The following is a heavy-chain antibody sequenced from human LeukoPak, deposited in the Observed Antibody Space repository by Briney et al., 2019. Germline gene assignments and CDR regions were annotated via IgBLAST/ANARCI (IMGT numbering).Heavy chain of an antibody. V-gene: IGHV1-46*01. J-gene: IGHJ4*02. CDR2: IHPSGGNT. D-gene: IGHD2-2*01. CDR1: GFTFTSNY. Sequence: ASVKVSCKASGFTFTSNYMHWVRQAPGQGLEWMGIIHPSGGNTNYAQKFQGRVAMTRDTSTSTVYMELSSLRSEDTAIYYWSRDCSSTRCQGPVFDNWGQGTLVTVSS. CDR3: SRDCSSTRCQGPVFDN.